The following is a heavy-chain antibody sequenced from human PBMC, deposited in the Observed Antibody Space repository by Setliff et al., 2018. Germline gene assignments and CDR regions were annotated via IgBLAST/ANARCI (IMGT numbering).Heavy chain of an antibody. CDR3: TVYNTGSSKDHY. CDR1: GGSFSGYY. D-gene: IGHD2-8*02. J-gene: IGHJ4*03. Sequence: TLSLTCAVFGGSFSGYYWSWIRQPPGKGLEWIGEINHNGDTYLNPSLKSRVTISVDTSKNQFSLKLSSVTAADTALYYCTVYNTGSSKDHYWGQGTMVTVSS. CDR2: INHNGDT. V-gene: IGHV4-34*01.